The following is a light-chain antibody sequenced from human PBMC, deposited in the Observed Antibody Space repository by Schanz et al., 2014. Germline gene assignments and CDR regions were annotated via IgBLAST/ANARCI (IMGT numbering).Light chain of an antibody. CDR1: SSSIGSNT. V-gene: IGLV1-44*01. J-gene: IGLJ3*02. CDR3: AAWDDSLNGRGV. CDR2: SNN. Sequence: QSVLTQPPSASGTPGQRVTISCSGSSSSIGSNTVNWYQQLPGTAPKLLLYSNNQRPSGVPDRFSGSKSGTSASLAISGLQSEDEADYYCAAWDDSLNGRGVFGGGTKLTVL.